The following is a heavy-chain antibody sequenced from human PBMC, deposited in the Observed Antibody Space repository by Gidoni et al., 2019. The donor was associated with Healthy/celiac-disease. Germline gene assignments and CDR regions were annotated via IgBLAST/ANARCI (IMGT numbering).Heavy chain of an antibody. CDR1: GFTFSSYW. V-gene: IGHV3-7*01. Sequence: EVQLVESGGGLVKPGGSRRLSCAASGFTFSSYWMSWVRQAPGKGLEWVANIKQDGSEKYYVDSVKGRFTISRDNAKNSLYLQMNSLRAEDTAVYYCARDPAWAVAAHDYWGQGTLVTVSS. D-gene: IGHD6-19*01. CDR3: ARDPAWAVAAHDY. CDR2: IKQDGSEK. J-gene: IGHJ4*02.